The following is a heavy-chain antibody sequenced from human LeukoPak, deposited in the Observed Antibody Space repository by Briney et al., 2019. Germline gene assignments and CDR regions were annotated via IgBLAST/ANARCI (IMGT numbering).Heavy chain of an antibody. CDR2: IRSKNDGGTI. CDR1: GFTFSNAW. D-gene: IGHD3-22*01. V-gene: IGHV3-15*01. Sequence: GGSLRLSCAASGFTFSNAWMAWVRQAPGKGLEWVGRIRSKNDGGTIGYAAPVKDRFTISRDDSKNTLYLQMNSLEIEDTAVYFCTTDRTMKGYWGQGTLVTVFS. CDR3: TTDRTMKGY. J-gene: IGHJ4*02.